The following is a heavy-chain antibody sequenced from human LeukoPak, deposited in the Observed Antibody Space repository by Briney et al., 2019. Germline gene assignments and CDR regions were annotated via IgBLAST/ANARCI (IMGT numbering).Heavy chain of an antibody. V-gene: IGHV3-20*04. Sequence: QPGRSLRLSCAASGFTFDDYGMSWVRQAPGKGLEWVSGINWNGGSTGYVDSVKGRFTISRDNAKKFLYLQMNSLRAEDTALYYCARVVLSRGERDYWGQGTLVTVSS. CDR2: INWNGGST. CDR3: ARVVLSRGERDY. D-gene: IGHD5-24*01. CDR1: GFTFDDYG. J-gene: IGHJ4*02.